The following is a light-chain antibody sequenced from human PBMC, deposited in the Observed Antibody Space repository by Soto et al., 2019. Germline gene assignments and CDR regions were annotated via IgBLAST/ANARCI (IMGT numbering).Light chain of an antibody. CDR3: QQRSNWPPLT. CDR1: QSISNW. J-gene: IGKJ4*01. CDR2: DAS. V-gene: IGKV1-5*01. Sequence: DIQMTHSPSTLSASVGYRFNITCRASQSISNWLAWYQQKPGKAPKLLIYDASSLESGVPSRFSGSGSGTEFTLTISSLQSEDFAVYYCQQRSNWPPLTFGGGTKVDIK.